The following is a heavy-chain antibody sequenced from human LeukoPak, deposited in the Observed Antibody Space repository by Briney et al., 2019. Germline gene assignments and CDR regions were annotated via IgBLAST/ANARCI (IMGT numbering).Heavy chain of an antibody. V-gene: IGHV4-34*01. J-gene: IGHJ6*01. CDR1: GGSFSGYD. Sequence: PSETLSLTCAVYGGSFSGYDWSWIRQPPGKGLEWIGEINHSGSTNYNPSLKSRVTISVDTSKNQFSLKLSSVTAADTAVYYCARGPNGYGYNYYYYGMDVWGKGPRSPSPQ. CDR2: INHSGST. D-gene: IGHD5-18*01. CDR3: ARGPNGYGYNYYYYGMDV.